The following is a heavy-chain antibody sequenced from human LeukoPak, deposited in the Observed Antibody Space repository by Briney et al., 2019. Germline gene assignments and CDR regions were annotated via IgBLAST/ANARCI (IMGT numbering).Heavy chain of an antibody. CDR2: IYTRGST. D-gene: IGHD6-19*01. Sequence: PSETLSLTCTVSGGSINSYYWNCVRHPAGKGREWMGHIYTRGSTKYNPSLKSRVTMSIDTSKHQFSLNLHSVTAADTAVYYCATNYTAVSAFDSLRQRTIATV. J-gene: IGHJ4*02. CDR3: ATNYTAVSAFDS. CDR1: GGSINSYY. V-gene: IGHV4-4*07.